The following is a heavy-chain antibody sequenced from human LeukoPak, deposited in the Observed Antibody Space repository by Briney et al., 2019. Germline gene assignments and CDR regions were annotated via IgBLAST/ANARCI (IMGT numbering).Heavy chain of an antibody. J-gene: IGHJ6*03. CDR3: ARDRYYDFWGGYNYYYYYMDV. V-gene: IGHV4-4*07. D-gene: IGHD3-3*01. CDR1: GGSISSYY. Sequence: SETLSLTCTVSGGSISSYYWSWIRQPAGKGLEWIGRIYTSGSTNYNPSLKSRVTMSVDTSKNQFSLKLSSVTAADTAVYYCARDRYYDFWGGYNYYYYYMDVWGKGTTVTVSS. CDR2: IYTSGST.